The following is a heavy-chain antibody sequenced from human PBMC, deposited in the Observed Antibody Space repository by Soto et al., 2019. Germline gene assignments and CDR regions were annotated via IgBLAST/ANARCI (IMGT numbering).Heavy chain of an antibody. Sequence: SAPMPLPCTVSGGSVGIHYLRWIRQPAGKGLEWIGRIYTSRSTNYTPSLKSRVTMSVDTSKNQCSLKLSSVTAADTAVYYCARVFKRKNQLAPRGFDPWGQGTLVTVSS. CDR3: ARVFKRKNQLAPRGFDP. J-gene: IGHJ5*02. V-gene: IGHV4-4*07. CDR1: GGSVGIHY. D-gene: IGHD6-13*01. CDR2: IYTSRST.